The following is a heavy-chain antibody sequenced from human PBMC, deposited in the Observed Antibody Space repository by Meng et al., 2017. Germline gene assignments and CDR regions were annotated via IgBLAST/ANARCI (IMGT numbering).Heavy chain of an antibody. V-gene: IGHV1-18*01. Sequence: ASVKVSCKASGYTFTSYGISWVRQAPGQGLEWMGWISAYNGNTNYAQKLQGRVTMTTDTSTSTAYMELRSLRSDDTAVYYCARDLYCTNGVCYVFDYWGQGTLVTVSS. CDR3: ARDLYCTNGVCYVFDY. CDR1: GYTFTSYG. J-gene: IGHJ4*02. CDR2: ISAYNGNT. D-gene: IGHD2-8*01.